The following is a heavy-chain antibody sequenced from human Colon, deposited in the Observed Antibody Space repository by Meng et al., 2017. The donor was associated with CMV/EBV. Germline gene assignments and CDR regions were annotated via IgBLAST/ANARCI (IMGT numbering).Heavy chain of an antibody. CDR1: GFSIRTHGGS. J-gene: IGHJ4*02. V-gene: IGHV2-5*02. Sequence: LTLTCTCSGFSIRTHGGSVGWVRQAPGKPLEWLALIYWDDDKRYRSSLQSSLTTTKDPSNNQVVLTMSNMDPLDTATYYCALPKGDSWGQGILVTVSS. CDR3: ALPKGDS. CDR2: IYWDDDK.